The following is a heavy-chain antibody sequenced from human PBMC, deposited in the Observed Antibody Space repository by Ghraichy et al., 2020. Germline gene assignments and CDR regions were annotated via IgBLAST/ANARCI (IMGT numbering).Heavy chain of an antibody. CDR2: IYHSGNT. V-gene: IGHV4-59*01. J-gene: IGHJ5*02. CDR1: GASINSYY. CDR3: AREKYCTRTTCPPGFWWVDP. Sequence: SETLSLTCTVYGASINSYYWSWIRQPPGKGLEWIGNIYHSGNTNYNPSLESRVIISVDMSKNQLSLTLYSVTAADTATYYCAREKYCTRTTCPPGFWWVDPWGQRTLDTVSP. D-gene: IGHD2/OR15-2a*01.